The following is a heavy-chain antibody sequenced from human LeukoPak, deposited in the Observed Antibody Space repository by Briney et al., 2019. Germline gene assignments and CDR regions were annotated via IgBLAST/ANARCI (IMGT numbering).Heavy chain of an antibody. Sequence: GGSLRLSCAASGFTFSSYEMNWVRQAPGKGLEWVSYISSSGSTIYYADSVKGRFTISRDNAKNSLYLQMNSLRAEDTAVYYCARTLGWWLRYFDYWGQGTLVTVSS. CDR3: ARTLGWWLRYFDY. D-gene: IGHD5-12*01. CDR2: ISSSGSTI. CDR1: GFTFSSYE. J-gene: IGHJ4*02. V-gene: IGHV3-48*03.